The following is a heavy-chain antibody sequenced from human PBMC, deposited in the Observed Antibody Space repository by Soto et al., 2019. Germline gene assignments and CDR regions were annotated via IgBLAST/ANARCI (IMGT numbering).Heavy chain of an antibody. V-gene: IGHV3-33*01. J-gene: IGHJ6*02. CDR1: GFTFSSYG. D-gene: IGHD3-10*01. CDR3: AREGRGDTMVRSTLPHYYGMDV. Sequence: GGSLRLSCAASGFTFSSYGMRWVRQAPGKGLEWVAVIWYDGSNKYYADSVKGRFTISRDNSKNTLYLQMNSLRAEDTAVYYCAREGRGDTMVRSTLPHYYGMDVWGQGTTVTVSS. CDR2: IWYDGSNK.